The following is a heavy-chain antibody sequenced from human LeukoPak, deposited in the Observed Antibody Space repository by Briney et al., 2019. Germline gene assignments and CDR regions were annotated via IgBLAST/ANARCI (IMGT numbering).Heavy chain of an antibody. V-gene: IGHV3-23*01. D-gene: IGHD3-9*01. CDR2: LSGTGGST. J-gene: IGHJ4*02. Sequence: AGGPLRLSCAASGFTFSSFAMSWVRQAPGKGLEWVSTLSGTGGSTYYADSVKGRFTISRDNSKNTLYLQMSSLRAEDTAVYYCVRYDILTGDTIYWGQGTLVTVSS. CDR1: GFTFSSFA. CDR3: VRYDILTGDTIY.